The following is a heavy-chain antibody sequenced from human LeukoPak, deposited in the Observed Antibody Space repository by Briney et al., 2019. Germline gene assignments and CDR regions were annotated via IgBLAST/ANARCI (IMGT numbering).Heavy chain of an antibody. D-gene: IGHD4-23*01. V-gene: IGHV3-21*01. Sequence: PGGSLRLSCAASGFIFRSYSMNWVRQAPGKGLEWVSCISSSSSFIYYADSVKGRITISRDNAKNSLYLQMNSLRAEDTAVYYCARDDYGGIDYWGQGTLVTVSS. CDR2: ISSSSSFI. CDR1: GFIFRSYS. CDR3: ARDDYGGIDY. J-gene: IGHJ4*02.